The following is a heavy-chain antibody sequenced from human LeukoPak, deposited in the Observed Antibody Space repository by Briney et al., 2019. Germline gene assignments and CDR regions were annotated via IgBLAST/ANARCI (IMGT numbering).Heavy chain of an antibody. V-gene: IGHV3-7*01. D-gene: IGHD6-6*01. CDR3: ARERPFEYSSSSYYYYMDV. CDR2: IKQDGSEK. J-gene: IGHJ6*03. CDR1: GFTFRSYW. Sequence: QPGGSLRLSCAASGFTFRSYWMSWVRQAPGKGLEWVANIKQDGSEKYYVDSVKGRFTISRDNAKNSLYLQMNSLRAEDTAVYYCARERPFEYSSSSYYYYMDVWGKGTTVTVSS.